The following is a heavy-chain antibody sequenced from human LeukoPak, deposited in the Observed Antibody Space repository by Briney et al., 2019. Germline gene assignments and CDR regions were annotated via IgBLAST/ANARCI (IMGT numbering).Heavy chain of an antibody. J-gene: IGHJ4*02. D-gene: IGHD3-9*01. Sequence: PSETLSLTCAVYGGSYSGYYWSWIRQPPGKGLEWIGEINHSRSTNYNPSLKSRVTISVDTSKNQFSLKLSSVTAADTAVYYCARGYDILTGYTRSFDYWGQGTLVTVSS. V-gene: IGHV4-34*01. CDR2: INHSRST. CDR3: ARGYDILTGYTRSFDY. CDR1: GGSYSGYY.